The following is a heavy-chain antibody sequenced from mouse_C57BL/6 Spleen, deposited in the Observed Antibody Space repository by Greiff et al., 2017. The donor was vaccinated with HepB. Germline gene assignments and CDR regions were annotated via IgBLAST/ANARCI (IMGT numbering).Heavy chain of an antibody. D-gene: IGHD2-4*01. CDR3: ASYDYGGFAY. V-gene: IGHV5-17*01. Sequence: EVKLVESGGGLVKPGGSLKLSCAASGFTFSDYGMHWVRQAPEKGLEWVAYISSGSSTIYYADTVKGRFTISRDNAKNTLFLQMTSLRSEDTAMYYCASYDYGGFAYWGQGTLVTVSA. CDR1: GFTFSDYG. CDR2: ISSGSSTI. J-gene: IGHJ3*01.